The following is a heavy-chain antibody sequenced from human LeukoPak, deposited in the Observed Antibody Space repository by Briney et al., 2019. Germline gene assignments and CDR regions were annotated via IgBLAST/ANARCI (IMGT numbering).Heavy chain of an antibody. CDR1: GGSFSGYY. CDR2: INHSGST. J-gene: IGHJ5*02. CDR3: ARGMYDILTGYYLNWFDP. D-gene: IGHD3-9*01. V-gene: IGHV4-34*01. Sequence: SETLSLTCAVYGGSFSGYYWSWLRQPPGKGLEWIGEINHSGSTNYNPSLKSRVTISVGTSKTQFSLKLSSVTAADTAVYYCARGMYDILTGYYLNWFDPWGQGTLVTVSS.